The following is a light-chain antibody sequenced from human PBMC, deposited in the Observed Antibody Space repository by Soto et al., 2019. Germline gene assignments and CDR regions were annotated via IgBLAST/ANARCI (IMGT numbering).Light chain of an antibody. V-gene: IGLV2-14*01. J-gene: IGLJ1*01. CDR3: SSYTSSSPYV. CDR1: RSDVGGYNY. CDR2: DVS. Sequence: QSVLTQPASVSGSPGQSITISCTGTRSDVGGYNYVSWYQQHPGKAPKLIIYDVSNRPSGVSNRFSGSKSGNTASLTISGLQAEDEADYYCSSYTSSSPYVFGTGTKLTVL.